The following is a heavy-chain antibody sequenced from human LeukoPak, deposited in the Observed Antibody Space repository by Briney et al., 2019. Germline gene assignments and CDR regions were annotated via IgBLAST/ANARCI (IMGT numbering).Heavy chain of an antibody. J-gene: IGHJ6*02. CDR1: GYTFTSYG. Sequence: ASVKVSCKASGYTFTSYGISWVRQAPGQGLEWMGWISAYNGNTNYAQELQGRVTMTTDTSTSTAYMELRSLRSDDTAVYYCARAPLWEMAGTDYYYYYGMDVWGQGTTVTVSS. D-gene: IGHD6-19*01. CDR2: ISAYNGNT. CDR3: ARAPLWEMAGTDYYYYYGMDV. V-gene: IGHV1-18*01.